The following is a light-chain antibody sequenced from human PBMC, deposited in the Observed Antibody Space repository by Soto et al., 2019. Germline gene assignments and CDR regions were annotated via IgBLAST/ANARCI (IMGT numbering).Light chain of an antibody. CDR1: SGYSTYA. CDR2: INYDGTH. J-gene: IGLJ3*02. Sequence: QAVVTQSPSASASLGASVKLTCTLSSGYSTYAIAWHQQQSEKGPRFLMKINYDGTHSKGDGFFDRFSGSSSGAERHLTISSLQSEDEADYYGQSLGTGIQVFGGGTKLTVL. V-gene: IGLV4-69*01. CDR3: QSLGTGIQV.